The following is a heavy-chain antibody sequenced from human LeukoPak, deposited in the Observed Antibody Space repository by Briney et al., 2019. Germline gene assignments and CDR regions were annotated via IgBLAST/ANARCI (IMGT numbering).Heavy chain of an antibody. D-gene: IGHD3-10*01. CDR2: IYYSGST. CDR3: ARHARLQGQSELGY. Sequence: PSETLSLTCTVSGGSISSYYWSWIRQPPGKGLEWIGYIYYSGSTNYNPSLKSRVTISVDTSKNQFSLKLSSVTAADTAVYYCARHARLQGQSELGYWGQGTLVTVSS. J-gene: IGHJ4*02. CDR1: GGSISSYY. V-gene: IGHV4-59*08.